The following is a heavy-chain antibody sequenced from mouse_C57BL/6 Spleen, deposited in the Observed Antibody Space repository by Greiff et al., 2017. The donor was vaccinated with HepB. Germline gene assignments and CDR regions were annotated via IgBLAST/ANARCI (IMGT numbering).Heavy chain of an antibody. Sequence: VQLKESGAELVRPGASVKLSCTASGFNIKDDYMHWVKQRPEQGLEWIGWIDPENGDTEYASKFQGKATITADTASNTAYLQLSSLTSEDTAVYYCTTHGNYWYFDVWGTGTTVTVSS. D-gene: IGHD4-1*01. V-gene: IGHV14-4*01. J-gene: IGHJ1*03. CDR3: TTHGNYWYFDV. CDR2: IDPENGDT. CDR1: GFNIKDDY.